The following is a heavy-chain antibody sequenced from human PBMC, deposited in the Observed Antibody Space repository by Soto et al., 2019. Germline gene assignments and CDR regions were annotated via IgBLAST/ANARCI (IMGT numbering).Heavy chain of an antibody. CDR1: GGSLSRWY. CDR3: ASISDHGGFDY. J-gene: IGHJ4*02. V-gene: IGHV4-34*01. D-gene: IGHD1-20*01. CDR2: INHGGST. Sequence: QVQLQQWGAGLLKPSETLYFTCAVHGGSLSRWYWSWVHQPPGRGLEWIGEINHGGSTRYKSSLKSRVGMSVDTSKNQFSLRLTSVTAADTALYFCASISDHGGFDYWGQGVLVTVSS.